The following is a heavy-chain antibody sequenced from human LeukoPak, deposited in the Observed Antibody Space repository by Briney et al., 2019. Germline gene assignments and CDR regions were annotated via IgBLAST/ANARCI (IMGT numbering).Heavy chain of an antibody. CDR2: IYYSGRT. Sequence: PSETLSLTCTVSGGSISDYYWNWMRQPPGKGLEWIGYIYYSGRTNYNPSLKSRVSISVDTSKNQFSLKLSSVTAADTAVYYCARDGGSYYFDYWGQGTLVTVSS. CDR3: ARDGGSYYFDY. V-gene: IGHV4-59*01. D-gene: IGHD1-26*01. CDR1: GGSISDYY. J-gene: IGHJ4*02.